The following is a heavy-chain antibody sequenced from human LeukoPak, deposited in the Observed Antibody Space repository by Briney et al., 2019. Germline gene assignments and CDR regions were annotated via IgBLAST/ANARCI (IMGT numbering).Heavy chain of an antibody. J-gene: IGHJ4*02. CDR1: GGTFSSYA. CDR2: IIPIFGTA. Sequence: GSSVKVSCKASGGTFSSYAISWVRQAPGQGLEWMGRIIPIFGTANYAQKFQGRVTITTDESTSTAYMELSSLRSGDTAVYYCARGALVGAIGYWGQGTLVTVSS. CDR3: ARGALVGAIGY. D-gene: IGHD1-26*01. V-gene: IGHV1-69*05.